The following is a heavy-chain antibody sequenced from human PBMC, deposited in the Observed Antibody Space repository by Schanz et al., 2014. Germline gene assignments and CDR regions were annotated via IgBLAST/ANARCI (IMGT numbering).Heavy chain of an antibody. CDR1: RYTFNTYG. CDR2: INPSGGGT. J-gene: IGHJ4*02. D-gene: IGHD3-16*01. CDR3: VRLDVHDC. V-gene: IGHV1-46*02. Sequence: QGQLVQSGPEVKEPGASVKVSCEASRYTFNTYGLNWVRQAPGQGLEWMGIINPSGGGTSYALRFQDRVTVTRDTSRSTVYMELSSLRSEDTAVYYCVRLDVHDCWGQGTLVTVSA.